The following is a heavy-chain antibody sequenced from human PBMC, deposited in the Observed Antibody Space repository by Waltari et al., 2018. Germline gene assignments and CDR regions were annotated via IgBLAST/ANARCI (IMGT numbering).Heavy chain of an antibody. D-gene: IGHD3-3*01. CDR1: GFTFNTFW. CDR3: VRNMDDSPGGP. J-gene: IGHJ5*02. Sequence: DVQLVESGGGLVQPGECLRLSCAASGFTFNTFWMHWVREVPGKGLVWVSRINSDGSDTAYAHSVKGRFIISRDNAKNTVSLQMNRLRAEDTGIYYCVRNMDDSPGGPWGQGTLVTVSS. CDR2: INSDGSDT. V-gene: IGHV3-74*01.